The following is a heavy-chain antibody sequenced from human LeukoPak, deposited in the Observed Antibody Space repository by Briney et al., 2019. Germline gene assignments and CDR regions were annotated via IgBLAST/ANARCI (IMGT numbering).Heavy chain of an antibody. Sequence: GGSLRLSCAASGFTFRNYWMHWVRQAPGKGLVWVSRINIDGSTGYADSVEGRFTISRDNAKNTLYLQMNSLRAEDTAVYYCARAGGSGWFDHWGQGTLVTVSS. D-gene: IGHD3-10*01. CDR3: ARAGGSGWFDH. CDR1: GFTFRNYW. CDR2: INIDGST. V-gene: IGHV3-74*01. J-gene: IGHJ5*02.